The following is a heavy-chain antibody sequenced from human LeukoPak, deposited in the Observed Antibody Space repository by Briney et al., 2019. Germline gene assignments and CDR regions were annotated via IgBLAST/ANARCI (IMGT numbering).Heavy chain of an antibody. Sequence: GASVKVSCKAFGFAFTSYYIFWVRQAPGQGLEWMGGIIPIFGTANYAQKFQGRVTITADESTSTAYMELSSLRSEDTAVYYCARGACSSTSCYSYYYYYMDVWGKGTTVTVSS. V-gene: IGHV1-69*13. CDR2: IIPIFGTA. J-gene: IGHJ6*03. CDR3: ARGACSSTSCYSYYYYYMDV. CDR1: GFAFTSYY. D-gene: IGHD2-2*02.